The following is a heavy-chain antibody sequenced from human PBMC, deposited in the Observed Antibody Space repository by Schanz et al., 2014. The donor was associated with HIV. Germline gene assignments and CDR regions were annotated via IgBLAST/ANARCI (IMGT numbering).Heavy chain of an antibody. CDR3: AKVATWDYYGMDV. J-gene: IGHJ6*02. CDR1: GFTFSDYY. V-gene: IGHV3-30*18. Sequence: QVHLEESGGGLVKPGGSLRLSCAASGFTFSDYYMSWIRQAPGKGLEWVAFISNDGRNKYYADSVKGRFTISRDSSRNTLYLQMNSLRAEDTAVYYCAKVATWDYYGMDVWGQGTTVTVSS. CDR2: ISNDGRNK.